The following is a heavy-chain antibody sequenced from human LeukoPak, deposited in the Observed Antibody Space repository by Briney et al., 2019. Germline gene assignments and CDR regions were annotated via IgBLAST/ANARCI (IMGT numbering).Heavy chain of an antibody. Sequence: SETLSLTRTVSGVSMSGYYWSWIRQPPGKGLDLIGHIDSSGITVYNAPLKSRVTISIDTSKNQFSLKLSSVTAADTAVYYCARERPSMIVVATFDYWGQGTLVTVSS. CDR1: GVSMSGYY. D-gene: IGHD3-22*01. J-gene: IGHJ4*02. V-gene: IGHV4-59*12. CDR2: IDSSGIT. CDR3: ARERPSMIVVATFDY.